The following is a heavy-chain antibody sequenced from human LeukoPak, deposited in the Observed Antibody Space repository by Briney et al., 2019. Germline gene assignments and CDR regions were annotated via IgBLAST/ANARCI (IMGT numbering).Heavy chain of an antibody. V-gene: IGHV4-59*01. D-gene: IGHD3/OR15-3a*01. Sequence: PSETLSLTCTVPGGSISSYYWSWIRQPPGKGLEWIGYIYYSGSTNYNPSLKSRVTISVDTSKNQFSLKLSSVTAADTAVYYCARRTGYYDGFDYWGQGTLVTVSS. CDR1: GGSISSYY. J-gene: IGHJ4*02. CDR3: ARRTGYYDGFDY. CDR2: IYYSGST.